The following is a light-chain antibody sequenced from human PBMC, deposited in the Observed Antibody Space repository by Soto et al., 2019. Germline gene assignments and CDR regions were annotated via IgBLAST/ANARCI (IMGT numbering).Light chain of an antibody. J-gene: IGLJ1*01. CDR3: SAHGSTNPFV. CDR2: DVN. CDR1: ASDIGGYTF. V-gene: IGLV2-8*01. Sequence: QSALTQPPSASGSPGQSVAISCTGTASDIGGYTFVSWYQQHPGKAPKLLIYDVNKRPSGVPDRSSGSKSGNKASLTVFWLQDEDEADYYCSAHGSTNPFVFGGGTKLTVL.